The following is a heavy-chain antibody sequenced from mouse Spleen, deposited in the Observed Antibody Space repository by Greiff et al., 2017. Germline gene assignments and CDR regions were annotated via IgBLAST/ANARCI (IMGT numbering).Heavy chain of an antibody. CDR3: AIGGGYFDV. Sequence: QVQLKQSGPELVKPGASVKMSCKASGYTFTDYVISWVKQRTGQGLEWIGEIYPGSGSTYYNEKFKGKATLTADKSSNTAYMQLSSLTSEDSAVYFCAIGGGYFDVWGAGTTVTVSS. CDR2: IYPGSGST. D-gene: IGHD3-3*01. V-gene: IGHV1-77*01. CDR1: GYTFTDYV. J-gene: IGHJ1*01.